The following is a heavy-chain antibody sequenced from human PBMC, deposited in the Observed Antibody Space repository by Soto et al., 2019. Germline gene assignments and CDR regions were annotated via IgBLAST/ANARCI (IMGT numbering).Heavy chain of an antibody. CDR2: ISYDGSNE. V-gene: IGHV3-30*18. J-gene: IGHJ4*02. CDR3: AKDRSGGMCYLFDY. CDR1: GFTFSSCG. Sequence: QVQLVESGGGVVQPGRSLRLSCAASGFTFSSCGMHWVRQAPGKGLEWVAVISYDGSNEYYADSVKGRFTISRDNSKNTLYLQMNSLRAEDTAVYYCAKDRSGGMCYLFDYWGQGTLVTVSS. D-gene: IGHD2-15*01.